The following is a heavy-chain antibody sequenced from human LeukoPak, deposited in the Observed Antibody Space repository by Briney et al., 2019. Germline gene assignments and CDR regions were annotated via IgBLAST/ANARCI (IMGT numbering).Heavy chain of an antibody. CDR3: ARLRRRSIVVAGSFDY. CDR1: GGSISSYY. Sequence: SETLSLTCTVSGGSISSYYWSWIRQPPGKGLEWIGYIYYSGSTNYNPSLKSRVTISVDTSKNQFSLELSSVTAADTAVYYCARLRRRSIVVAGSFDYWGQGTLVTVSS. D-gene: IGHD6-19*01. CDR2: IYYSGST. V-gene: IGHV4-59*01. J-gene: IGHJ4*02.